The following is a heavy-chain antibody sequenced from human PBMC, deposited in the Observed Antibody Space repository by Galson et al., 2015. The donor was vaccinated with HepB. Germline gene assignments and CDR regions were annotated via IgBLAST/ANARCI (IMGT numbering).Heavy chain of an antibody. Sequence: SLRLSCAASGFTFTPFWMHWVRQTPEKGLVSVSRINSDGTSTNYAYSVRGRFTISRDNAKNTLYLQMNSLRAEDTAVYYCARQVDNWFDPWGQGTLVTVSS. J-gene: IGHJ5*02. CDR3: ARQVDNWFDP. V-gene: IGHV3-74*01. CDR2: INSDGTST. CDR1: GFTFTPFW.